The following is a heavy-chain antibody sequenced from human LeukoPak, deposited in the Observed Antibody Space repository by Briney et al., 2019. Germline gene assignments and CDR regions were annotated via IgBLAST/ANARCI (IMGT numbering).Heavy chain of an antibody. CDR2: IYYSGST. V-gene: IGHV4-59*01. J-gene: IGHJ4*02. D-gene: IGHD5-12*01. CDR1: GGSISSYY. CDR3: ARYSGYPEAFDY. Sequence: PSETLSLTCTVSGGSISSYYWSWIRQPPGKGLEWIGYIYYSGSTNYNPSLKSRVTISVDTSKNQFSLKLSSVTAADTAVYYCARYSGYPEAFDYWGQGTLVTVSS.